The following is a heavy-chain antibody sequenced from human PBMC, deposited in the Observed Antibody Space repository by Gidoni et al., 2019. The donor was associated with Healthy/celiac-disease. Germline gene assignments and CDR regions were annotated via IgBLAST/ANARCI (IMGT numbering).Heavy chain of an antibody. V-gene: IGHV3-30*04. Sequence: QVQLVESGGGVVQPGRSLRRACAAAGFTFSSYAMHWCRQAPGKGLGWVAVISYDGSNNYYSDSVKGLFTISRDNSQNTLYLQMNRLRAEDTAVYYCARDPIPGGMDVWGQGTTVTVSS. CDR3: ARDPIPGGMDV. CDR2: ISYDGSNN. D-gene: IGHD2-21*01. CDR1: GFTFSSYA. J-gene: IGHJ6*02.